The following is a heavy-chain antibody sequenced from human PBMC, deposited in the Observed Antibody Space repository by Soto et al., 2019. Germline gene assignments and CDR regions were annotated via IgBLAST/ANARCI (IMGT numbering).Heavy chain of an antibody. CDR1: GFTFSSYG. CDR3: AKDRGYSYDY. Sequence: HPGGSLRLSCAASGFTFSSYGMHWVRQAPGKGLEWVAVISYDGSNKYYADSVKGRFTISRDNSKNTLYLQMDSLRAEDTAVYYCAKDRGYSYDYWGQGTLVTVSS. J-gene: IGHJ4*02. D-gene: IGHD5-18*01. CDR2: ISYDGSNK. V-gene: IGHV3-30*18.